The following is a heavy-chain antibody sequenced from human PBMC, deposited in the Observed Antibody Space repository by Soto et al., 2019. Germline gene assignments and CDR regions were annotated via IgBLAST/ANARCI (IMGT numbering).Heavy chain of an antibody. CDR1: GGTFSSYA. Sequence: GASVKVSCKASGGTFSSYAISWVRQAPGQGLEWMGGIIPIFGTANYAQKFQGRVTITADESTSTAYMELSSLRSEDTAVYYCARGGGYDILTGYYLAGPLEIWGQGTMVTVSS. D-gene: IGHD3-9*01. V-gene: IGHV1-69*13. CDR2: IIPIFGTA. J-gene: IGHJ3*02. CDR3: ARGGGYDILTGYYLAGPLEI.